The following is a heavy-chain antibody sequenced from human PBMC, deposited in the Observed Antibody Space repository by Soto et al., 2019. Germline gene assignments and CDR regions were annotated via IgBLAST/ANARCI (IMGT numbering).Heavy chain of an antibody. V-gene: IGHV1-69*13. CDR3: AKMVGRIVGATTGPLDI. J-gene: IGHJ3*02. CDR1: GGTFSTYA. CDR2: IIPIFHTA. D-gene: IGHD1-26*01. Sequence: SVKVSCKASGGTFSTYAINWVRQAPGQGLGWMGGIIPIFHTANYAQKFQGRVTITADESTSTGYVELSSLRVEDTAVYYCAKMVGRIVGATTGPLDIWGRGTLVTVSS.